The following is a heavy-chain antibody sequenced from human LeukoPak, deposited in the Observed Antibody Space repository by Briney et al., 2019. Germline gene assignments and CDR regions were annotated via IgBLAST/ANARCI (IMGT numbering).Heavy chain of an antibody. V-gene: IGHV2-5*02. CDR1: GFSLSTSGVG. D-gene: IGHD2-15*01. Sequence: SGPTLVNPTQTLTLTCTFSGFSLSTSGVGVGWIRQPPGKALEWLALIYWDDDKRYSPSLKSRLTITKDTSKNRVVLTMTNMDPVDTATYYCAHRLGYCSGGSCYSIEDWFDPWGQGTLVTVSS. CDR2: IYWDDDK. J-gene: IGHJ5*02. CDR3: AHRLGYCSGGSCYSIEDWFDP.